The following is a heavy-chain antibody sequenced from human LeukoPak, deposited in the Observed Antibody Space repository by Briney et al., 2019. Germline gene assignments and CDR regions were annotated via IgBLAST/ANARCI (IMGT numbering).Heavy chain of an antibody. CDR1: GFAFSSYP. D-gene: IGHD3-22*01. V-gene: IGHV3-21*06. J-gene: IGHJ4*02. CDR2: INSGGSTT. Sequence: GGSLRLSCAACGFAFSSYPMNWARQAPGKGLEWVASINSGGSTTHYADSVKGRFTISRDNGQNVLYLQMNGLRADDAAVYYCLRGDSRDFWGQGTLVTVSS. CDR3: LRGDSRDF.